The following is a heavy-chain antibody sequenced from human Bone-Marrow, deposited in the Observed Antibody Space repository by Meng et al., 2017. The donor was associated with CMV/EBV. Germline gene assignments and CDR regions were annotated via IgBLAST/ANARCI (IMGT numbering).Heavy chain of an antibody. J-gene: IGHJ5*02. D-gene: IGHD2-2*03. CDR2: IYYSGST. V-gene: IGHV4-59*12. CDR3: ARALRLDIVVVPAALNWFHP. Sequence: SETLSLTCTVSGVSISSYYWSWIRQPPGKGLEWIGYIYYSGSTNYNPSLKRRVTISVDTSKNQFSLKLSPVTAADTAVYYCARALRLDIVVVPAALNWFHPWGQGTLVTVSS. CDR1: GVSISSYY.